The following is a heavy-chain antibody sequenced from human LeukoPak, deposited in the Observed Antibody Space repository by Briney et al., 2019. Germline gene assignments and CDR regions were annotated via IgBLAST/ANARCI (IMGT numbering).Heavy chain of an antibody. J-gene: IGHJ4*02. D-gene: IGHD3-22*01. Sequence: GASVKVSCKASGYTFTSYDINWLRQAPGQRLDWMGWINGGSGNTKYSPEFQGRVTITRDTSASTGYMELSSLRSEDTAVYYCARGPYDSSGYYYVYWGQGTLVTVSS. V-gene: IGHV1-3*01. CDR3: ARGPYDSSGYYYVY. CDR2: INGGSGNT. CDR1: GYTFTSYD.